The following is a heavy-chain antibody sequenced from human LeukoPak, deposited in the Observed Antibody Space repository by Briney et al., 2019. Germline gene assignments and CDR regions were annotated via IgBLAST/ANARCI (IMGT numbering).Heavy chain of an antibody. D-gene: IGHD3-22*01. CDR2: IYHSGST. Sequence: PSETLSLTCAVSGGSISSGGYSWSWIRQPPGKGLEWIGYIYHSGSTYYNPSLKSRVTIPVDRSKNQFSLKLSSVTAADTAVYYCAREKYYYDSSGYSYFDYWGQGTLVTVSS. CDR3: AREKYYYDSSGYSYFDY. V-gene: IGHV4-30-2*01. CDR1: GGSISSGGYS. J-gene: IGHJ4*02.